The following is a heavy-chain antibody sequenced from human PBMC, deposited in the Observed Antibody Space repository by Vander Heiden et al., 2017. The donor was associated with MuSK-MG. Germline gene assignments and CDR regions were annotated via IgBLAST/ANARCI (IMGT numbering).Heavy chain of an antibody. CDR3: ARDRYYDILTGPIEVVAFDI. CDR1: GGSFSGYY. D-gene: IGHD3-9*01. CDR2: INHSGST. J-gene: IGHJ3*02. Sequence: QVQLQQWGAGLLKPSETLSLTCAVYGGSFSGYYWGWIRQPPGKGLEWIGEINHSGSTNYNPSLKSRVTISVDTSKNQFSLKLSSVTAADTAVYYCARDRYYDILTGPIEVVAFDIWGQGTMVTVSS. V-gene: IGHV4-34*01.